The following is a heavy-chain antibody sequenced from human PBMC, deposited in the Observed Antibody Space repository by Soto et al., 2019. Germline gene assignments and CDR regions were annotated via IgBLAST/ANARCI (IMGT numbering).Heavy chain of an antibody. CDR2: INPNSGGT. Sequence: ASVKVSCKASGYTFTGYYMRWVRRAPGQGLEWMGWINPNSGGTNYAQKFQGRVTMTRDTSISTAYMELSRLRSDDTAVYYCARGGKRIAARQSNWFDPWGQGTLVTVSS. CDR1: GYTFTGYY. CDR3: ARGGKRIAARQSNWFDP. J-gene: IGHJ5*02. V-gene: IGHV1-2*02. D-gene: IGHD6-6*01.